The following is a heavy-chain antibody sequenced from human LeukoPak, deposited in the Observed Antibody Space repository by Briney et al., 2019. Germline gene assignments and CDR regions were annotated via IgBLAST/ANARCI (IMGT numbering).Heavy chain of an antibody. J-gene: IGHJ4*02. V-gene: IGHV3-48*03. Sequence: GGSLRLSCAASGFTFSSYEMNWVRQAPGKGLEWVSYISSSGSSIYYADSVKGRFTISRDNAKNSVYLQMNSLRAEDTAVYYCARVYDGFDYWGQGTLVTVPS. CDR1: GFTFSSYE. CDR2: ISSSGSSI. D-gene: IGHD5/OR15-5a*01. CDR3: ARVYDGFDY.